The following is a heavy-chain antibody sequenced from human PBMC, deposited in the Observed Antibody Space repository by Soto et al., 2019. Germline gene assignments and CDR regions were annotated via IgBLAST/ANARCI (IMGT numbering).Heavy chain of an antibody. CDR2: ISGSGGST. CDR1: GFTFSSYA. Sequence: GGSLRLSCAASGFTFSSYAMSWVRQAPGKGLEWVSAISGSGGSTYYADSVKGRFTIPRDNSKNTLYLQMNSLRAEDTAVYYCAKVVWGSSWYGAFDIWGQGTMVTVSS. CDR3: AKVVWGSSWYGAFDI. D-gene: IGHD6-13*01. V-gene: IGHV3-23*01. J-gene: IGHJ3*02.